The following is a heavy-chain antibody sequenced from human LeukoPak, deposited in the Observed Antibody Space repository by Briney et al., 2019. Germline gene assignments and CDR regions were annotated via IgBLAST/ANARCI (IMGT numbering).Heavy chain of an antibody. J-gene: IGHJ4*02. CDR3: ARARGAAGTGPIDY. CDR1: GFTLSGYY. V-gene: IGHV3-11*06. Sequence: PGGSLRLSCAATGFTLSGYYMSWIRQAPGKGLEWVSYISSSSNYRSYGDSVKGQFTISRDKSKNTLYLQMNSLRAEDTAVYYCARARGAAGTGPIDYWGRGTLVTVSS. D-gene: IGHD6-13*01. CDR2: ISSSSNYR.